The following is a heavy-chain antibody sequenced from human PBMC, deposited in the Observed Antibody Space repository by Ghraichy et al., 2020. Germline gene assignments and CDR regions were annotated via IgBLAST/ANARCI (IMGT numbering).Heavy chain of an antibody. Sequence: LSLTCAVYGGSFSGYYWSWIRQPPGKGLEWIGEINHSGNTNYNPSLKSRVTISVDTSKNQFSLKLSSVTAADTAVYYCSREPNSYGYDYWGQGTLVTVSS. CDR2: INHSGNT. V-gene: IGHV4-34*01. CDR3: SREPNSYGYDY. J-gene: IGHJ4*02. CDR1: GGSFSGYY. D-gene: IGHD5-18*01.